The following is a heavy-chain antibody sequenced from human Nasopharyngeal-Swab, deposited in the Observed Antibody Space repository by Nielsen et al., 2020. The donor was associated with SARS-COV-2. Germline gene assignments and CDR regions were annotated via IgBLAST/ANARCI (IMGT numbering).Heavy chain of an antibody. J-gene: IGHJ4*02. D-gene: IGHD6-19*01. CDR2: ISYDGSSK. CDR3: ARAYTNNGWGHFDH. CDR1: GFTFSNFA. V-gene: IGHV3-30-3*01. Sequence: GESLKISCAASGFTFSNFAMHWVRQAPGKGLEWVAVISYDGSSKYDADSVRGRFTVSRDNSINTLYLQMSSLKIEGTAVYYCARAYTNNGWGHFDHWGQGTLVTVSS.